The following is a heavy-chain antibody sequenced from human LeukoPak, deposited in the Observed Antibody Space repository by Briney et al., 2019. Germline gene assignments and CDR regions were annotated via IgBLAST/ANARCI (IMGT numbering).Heavy chain of an antibody. D-gene: IGHD6-13*01. CDR1: GFTFSSYA. V-gene: IGHV3-20*04. CDR3: ARGADSSSWLTFDY. J-gene: IGHJ4*02. Sequence: GGSLRLSCAASGFTFSSYAMSWVRQAPGKGLEWVSGINWNGGSTGYADSVKGRFTISRDNAKNSLYLQMNSLRAEDTALYYCARGADSSSWLTFDYWGQGTLVTVSS. CDR2: INWNGGST.